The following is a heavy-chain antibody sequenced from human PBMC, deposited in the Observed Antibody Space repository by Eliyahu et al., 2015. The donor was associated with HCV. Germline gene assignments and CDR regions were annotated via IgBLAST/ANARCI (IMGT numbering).Heavy chain of an antibody. CDR1: GGSISXYY. D-gene: IGHD3-3*01. Sequence: QVQLQESGPGLVKPSETLSLTCTVSGGSISXYYWRXIRQPPGKGXEWIGYIYYSGSTNYNPSLKSRVTISVDTSKNQFSLKLSSVTAADTAVYYCARIRFFTDWYFDLWGRGTLVTVSS. V-gene: IGHV4-59*08. CDR2: IYYSGST. J-gene: IGHJ2*01. CDR3: ARIRFFTDWYFDL.